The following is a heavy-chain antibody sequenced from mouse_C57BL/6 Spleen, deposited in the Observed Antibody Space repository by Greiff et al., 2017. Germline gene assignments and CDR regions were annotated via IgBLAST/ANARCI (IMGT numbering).Heavy chain of an antibody. CDR3: ARDYGSSFYAMDY. CDR1: GFTFSDYG. D-gene: IGHD1-1*01. J-gene: IGHJ4*01. V-gene: IGHV5-17*01. Sequence: EVPLVESGGGLVKPGGSLKLSCAASGFTFSDYGMHWVRQAPEKGLEWVADISSGSSNIDYADTVKGRFTISRDNAKNTLFLQMPSLRSEDTAKYYCARDYGSSFYAMDYWGQGTSVTVSS. CDR2: ISSGSSNI.